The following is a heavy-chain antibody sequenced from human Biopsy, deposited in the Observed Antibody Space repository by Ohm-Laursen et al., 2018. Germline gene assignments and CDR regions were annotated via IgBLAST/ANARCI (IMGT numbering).Heavy chain of an antibody. CDR1: GVSISVDGYY. J-gene: IGHJ4*02. Sequence: SQTLSLTGIVSGVSISVDGYYWAWIRQLPGKGLDWIGYIYHSGTTYYNPSLKSRLTMSVDTSKNEFSLRLRSVTAADTAVYFCATFRASWDTTQGGDYWGQGTLVTVSS. V-gene: IGHV4-31*03. D-gene: IGHD1-26*01. CDR2: IYHSGTT. CDR3: ATFRASWDTTQGGDY.